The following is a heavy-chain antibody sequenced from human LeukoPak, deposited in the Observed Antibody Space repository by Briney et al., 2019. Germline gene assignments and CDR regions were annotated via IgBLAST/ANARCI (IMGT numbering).Heavy chain of an antibody. D-gene: IGHD6-13*01. J-gene: IGHJ6*02. V-gene: IGHV3-9*01. CDR2: ISWNSGSI. CDR1: GFTFDDYA. Sequence: GGSLRLSCAASGFTFDDYAMHWVRQAPGKGLEWVSGISWNSGSIGYADSVKGRFTISRDNAKNSLYLQMNSLRAEDTALYYCAKGMEQLTPYYYYYGMDVWGQGTLVTVSS. CDR3: AKGMEQLTPYYYYYGMDV.